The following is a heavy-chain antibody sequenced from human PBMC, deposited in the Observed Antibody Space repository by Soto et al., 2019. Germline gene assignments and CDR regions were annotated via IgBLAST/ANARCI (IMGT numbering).Heavy chain of an antibody. CDR3: ARSSLYGMDV. J-gene: IGHJ6*02. V-gene: IGHV4-30-4*01. Sequence: SETLSLTCSVSGGSISSGYYYWSWIRQPPGKGLEWIGNIYYSGNTYYNPSLKSRLIISIDTPKNQFSLKVGSVTAADTAVYYCARSSLYGMDVWGQGTTVTVSS. CDR2: IYYSGNT. CDR1: GGSISSGYYY.